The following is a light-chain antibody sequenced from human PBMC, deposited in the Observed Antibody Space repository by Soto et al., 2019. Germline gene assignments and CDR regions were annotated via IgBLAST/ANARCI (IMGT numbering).Light chain of an antibody. CDR1: SSNFGAGYE. CDR3: QSFDSSLRVYV. J-gene: IGLJ1*01. V-gene: IGLV1-40*01. Sequence: QSVLTQPPSVSGARGQRVTISCTGSSSNFGAGYEVHWYKQLPGAAPTLVIFNNLNRPSGVPERFSGSKSGTSASLVISGLQAEDEADYYCQSFDSSLRVYVFGSGTKVTVL. CDR2: NNL.